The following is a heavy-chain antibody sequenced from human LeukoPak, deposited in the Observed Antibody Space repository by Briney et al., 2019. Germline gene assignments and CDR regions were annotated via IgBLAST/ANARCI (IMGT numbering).Heavy chain of an antibody. V-gene: IGHV1-46*01. D-gene: IGHD3-10*01. Sequence: ASVKVSRKASGYTFTSYYMHWVRQAPGQGLEWMGIINPSGGSTSYAQKFQGRVTMTRDMSTSTVYMELSSLRSEDTAVYYCARETSEYYGSGSYYDYWGQGTLVTVSS. CDR3: ARETSEYYGSGSYYDY. CDR1: GYTFTSYY. J-gene: IGHJ4*02. CDR2: INPSGGST.